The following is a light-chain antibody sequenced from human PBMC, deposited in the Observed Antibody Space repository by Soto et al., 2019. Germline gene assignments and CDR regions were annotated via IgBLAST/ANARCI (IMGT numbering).Light chain of an antibody. Sequence: DIQMTQSPSTLSASVGERVTITCRASQSISSWLAWYQQKPGKDPKLLIYDASSLESGVPARFSGSGSGTEFTLTISSLQPDDFATYYCQQYNSYLRTFGGGTKVEIK. CDR1: QSISSW. CDR2: DAS. J-gene: IGKJ4*01. CDR3: QQYNSYLRT. V-gene: IGKV1-5*01.